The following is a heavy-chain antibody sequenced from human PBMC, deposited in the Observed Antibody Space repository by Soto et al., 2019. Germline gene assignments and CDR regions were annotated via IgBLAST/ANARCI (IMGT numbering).Heavy chain of an antibody. CDR3: AIHLVDFWSFNVMRYYDMDT. V-gene: IGHV5-51*01. CDR2: IYPGDSDT. D-gene: IGHD3-3*01. CDR1: EYSFTSYW. Sequence: GESLKISCKGSEYSFTSYWIGWVRQMPGKGLEWMGIIYPGDSDTRYSPSFQGQVTISADKSISTAYLQWSSLKASDTAMYYCAIHLVDFWSFNVMRYYDMDTWCLEATITVSS. J-gene: IGHJ6*02.